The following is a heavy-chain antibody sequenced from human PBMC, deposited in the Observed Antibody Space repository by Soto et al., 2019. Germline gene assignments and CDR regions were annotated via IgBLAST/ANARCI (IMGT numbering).Heavy chain of an antibody. V-gene: IGHV3-13*01. D-gene: IGHD1-20*01. Sequence: PGGSLRLSCAATRVTFSSYDMHWVRQATGKGLEWVSAIGTAGDTYYPGSVKGRFTISRENAKNSLYLQMNSLRAGDTAVYYCARSITGPTPKYYYYYGMDVWGQGTTVTVSS. CDR3: ARSITGPTPKYYYYYGMDV. J-gene: IGHJ6*02. CDR1: RVTFSSYD. CDR2: IGTAGDT.